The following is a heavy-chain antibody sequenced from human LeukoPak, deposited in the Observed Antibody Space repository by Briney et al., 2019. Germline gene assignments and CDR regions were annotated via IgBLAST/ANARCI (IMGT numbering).Heavy chain of an antibody. J-gene: IGHJ3*02. CDR2: IYPGDSDT. CDR3: ARLKYSSGLLNAFDI. D-gene: IGHD6-19*01. CDR1: GYSFTTCW. Sequence: GESLKISCVASGYSFTTCWIAWVRQMPGKGLEWMGVIYPGDSDTRYSPSFQGQVTISADKSISTAYLQWSSLKASDTAMYYCARLKYSSGLLNAFDIWGQGTMVTVSS. V-gene: IGHV5-51*01.